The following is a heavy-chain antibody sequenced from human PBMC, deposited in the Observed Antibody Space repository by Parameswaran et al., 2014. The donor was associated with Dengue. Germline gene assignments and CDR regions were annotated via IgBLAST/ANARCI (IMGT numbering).Heavy chain of an antibody. CDR2: IYYSGST. J-gene: IGHJ5*02. Sequence: WIRQPPGKGLEWIGSIYYSGSTYYNPSLKSRVTISADTSKNQFSLKLSSVTAADTAVYYCASQYSSGWYARFDPWGQGTLVTVSS. CDR3: ASQYSSGWYARFDP. D-gene: IGHD6-19*01. V-gene: IGHV4-39*01.